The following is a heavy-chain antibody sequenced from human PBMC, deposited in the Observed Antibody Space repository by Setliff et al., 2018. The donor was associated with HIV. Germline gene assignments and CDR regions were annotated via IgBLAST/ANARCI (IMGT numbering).Heavy chain of an antibody. Sequence: SVKVSCKASGYTFTGYYMHWVRQAPGQGLEWMGGIIPILGIANYAQKYQGRVTITADESTSTAYMELSRLRSDDTAVYYCARAPGSSSSRGWFDPWGQGTLVTVSS. CDR2: IIPILGIA. J-gene: IGHJ5*02. D-gene: IGHD6-6*01. CDR1: GYTFTGYY. CDR3: ARAPGSSSSRGWFDP. V-gene: IGHV1-69*10.